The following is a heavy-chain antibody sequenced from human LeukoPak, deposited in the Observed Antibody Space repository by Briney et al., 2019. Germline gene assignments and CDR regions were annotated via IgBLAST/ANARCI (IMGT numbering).Heavy chain of an antibody. CDR2: IIPLFGTA. D-gene: IGHD3-22*01. CDR1: GDSFSKYG. J-gene: IGHJ4*02. Sequence: ASVKVSCKASGDSFSKYGIGWVRQAPGQGLEWMGGIIPLFGTANYAQKFQGRVMITADESTSTVYMELNSLRFEDTAIYYCAREWNYETSGYFFYYWGQGTLVTVSS. V-gene: IGHV1-69*13. CDR3: AREWNYETSGYFFYY.